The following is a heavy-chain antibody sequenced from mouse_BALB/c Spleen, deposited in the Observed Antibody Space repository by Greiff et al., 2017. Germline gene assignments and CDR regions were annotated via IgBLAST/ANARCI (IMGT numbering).Heavy chain of an antibody. J-gene: IGHJ2*01. V-gene: IGHV2-9*02. D-gene: IGHD2-1*01. Sequence: VQLVESGPGLVAPSQSLSITCTVSGFSLTSYGVHWVRQPPGKGLEWLGVIWAGGSTNYNSALMSRLSISKDNSKSQVFLKMNSLQTDYTAMYYCARDHGNYVDFDYWGQGTTLTVSS. CDR1: GFSLTSYG. CDR2: IWAGGST. CDR3: ARDHGNYVDFDY.